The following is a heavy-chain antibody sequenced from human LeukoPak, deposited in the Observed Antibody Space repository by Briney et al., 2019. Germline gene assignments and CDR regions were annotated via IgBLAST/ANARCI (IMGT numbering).Heavy chain of an antibody. J-gene: IGHJ4*02. CDR1: GFTFSSYG. CDR3: AKGTYGTTVTTFYYFDY. V-gene: IGHV3-23*01. D-gene: IGHD4-17*01. CDR2: ISGSGGST. Sequence: GGSLRLSCAASGFTFSSYGMHWVRQAPGKGLEWVSAISGSGGSTYYADSVKGRFTISRDNSKNTLYLQMNSLRAEDTAVYYCAKGTYGTTVTTFYYFDYWGQGTLVTVSS.